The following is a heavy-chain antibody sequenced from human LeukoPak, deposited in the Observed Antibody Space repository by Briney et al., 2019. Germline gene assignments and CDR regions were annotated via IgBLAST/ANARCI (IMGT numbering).Heavy chain of an antibody. V-gene: IGHV3-23*01. Sequence: PGGSLRLSCAASGFTFSSYAMSWVRQAPGKGLEWLSTIGGGGENTYYAGSVRGRFTISRDNSKNTVYLQMKSLRAEDTAVYFCAKVLTGSQDYWGQGTLVTVSS. CDR3: AKVLTGSQDY. CDR2: IGGGGENT. D-gene: IGHD7-27*01. J-gene: IGHJ4*02. CDR1: GFTFSSYA.